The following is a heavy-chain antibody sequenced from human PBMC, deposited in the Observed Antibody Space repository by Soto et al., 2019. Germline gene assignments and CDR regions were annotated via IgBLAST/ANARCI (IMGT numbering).Heavy chain of an antibody. CDR1: GFTFSSYW. J-gene: IGHJ6*02. D-gene: IGHD2-21*02. CDR2: INSDGSST. Sequence: EVQLVESWGGLVQPGGSLRLSCAASGFTFSSYWMHWVRQAPGKGLVWVSRINSDGSSTSYADSVKGRFTISRDNAKNTLYLQMNSLRAEDTAVYYCARDRRVTHYYYYGMDVWGQGTTVTVSS. CDR3: ARDRRVTHYYYYGMDV. V-gene: IGHV3-74*01.